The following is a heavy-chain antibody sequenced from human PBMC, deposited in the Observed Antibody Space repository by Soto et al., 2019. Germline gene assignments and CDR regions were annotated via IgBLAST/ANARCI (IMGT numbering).Heavy chain of an antibody. D-gene: IGHD5-12*01. V-gene: IGHV1-69*01. Sequence: QVQLVQSGAEVKKPGSSVKVSCKASGGTFGSNGITWARQAPGQGIEWMGGIIPIFGTTNYAQKFQGRVTITADESTSTAYMELSSLGSEDTAVYYCARGTAYSGSALHYKYYYGMDVWGQGTTVTVSS. CDR1: GGTFGSNG. J-gene: IGHJ6*02. CDR2: IIPIFGTT. CDR3: ARGTAYSGSALHYKYYYGMDV.